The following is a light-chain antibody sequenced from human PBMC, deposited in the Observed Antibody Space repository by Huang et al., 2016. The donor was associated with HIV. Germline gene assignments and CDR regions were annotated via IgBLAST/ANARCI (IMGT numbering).Light chain of an antibody. Sequence: DIQMTQSPSSLSASVGDRVTITCRANQNIDSYLNWYQQKPGKAPKLLIYGASTLGSGVPSRFSGSGSGTDFTLTVSRLQPEDFATYYCQQSYSNPRTFGQGTKVEVK. CDR3: QQSYSNPRT. CDR1: QNIDSY. V-gene: IGKV1-39*01. J-gene: IGKJ1*01. CDR2: GAS.